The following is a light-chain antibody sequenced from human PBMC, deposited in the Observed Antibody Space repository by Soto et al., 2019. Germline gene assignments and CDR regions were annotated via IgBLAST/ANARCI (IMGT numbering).Light chain of an antibody. Sequence: EIVLAQSPGTLSLSPGEGATLSCRASQSVSRSFLAWYQQKAGQAPRLLIYGASSRATGIPDRFSGSGSGTDFPLTISRLEPEDFAVYYCQQYVSSPLTFGGGTRVEIK. CDR3: QQYVSSPLT. J-gene: IGKJ4*01. CDR2: GAS. CDR1: QSVSRSF. V-gene: IGKV3-20*01.